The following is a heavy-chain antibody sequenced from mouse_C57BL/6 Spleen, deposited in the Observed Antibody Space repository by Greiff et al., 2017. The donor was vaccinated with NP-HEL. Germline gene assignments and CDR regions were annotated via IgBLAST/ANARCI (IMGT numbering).Heavy chain of an antibody. V-gene: IGHV1-81*01. CDR1: GYTFTSYG. Sequence: VQLQQSGAELARPGASVKLSCKASGYTFTSYGISWVKQRTGQGLEWIGEIYPRSGNTYYNEKFKGKATLTADTSSSTAYMELRSLTSEDSAVYFCARVTLYYGNYVGTWFAYWGQGTLVTVSA. CDR2: IYPRSGNT. D-gene: IGHD2-1*01. CDR3: ARVTLYYGNYVGTWFAY. J-gene: IGHJ3*01.